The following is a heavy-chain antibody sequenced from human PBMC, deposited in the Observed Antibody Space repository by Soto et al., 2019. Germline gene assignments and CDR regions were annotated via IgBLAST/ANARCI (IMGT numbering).Heavy chain of an antibody. CDR1: GFTFNNYG. D-gene: IGHD5-12*01. CDR2: ISYDGSNK. Sequence: GGSLRLSCAASGFTFNNYGIHWVRQAPGKGLEWVAVISYDGSNKYYADSVKGRFAISRDNSKNTLYLQMNSLRAEDTAVYYCAKGGIVATIWNYFDFWGQGTPVTVSS. CDR3: AKGGIVATIWNYFDF. J-gene: IGHJ4*02. V-gene: IGHV3-30*18.